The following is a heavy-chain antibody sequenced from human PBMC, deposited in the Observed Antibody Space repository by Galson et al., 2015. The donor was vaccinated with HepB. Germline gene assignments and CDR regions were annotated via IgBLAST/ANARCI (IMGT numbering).Heavy chain of an antibody. CDR2: VSGSGSGT. J-gene: IGHJ5*02. CDR3: ARDQRYYYDNSGYYHPRLGNWFDP. D-gene: IGHD3-22*01. CDR1: GFEFSMYS. Sequence: SLRLSCAASGFEFSMYSMNWVRQAPGKGLEWVAGVSGSGSGTYYADSVKGRFTISRDNSKDTVSLQLNSLRVEDTAIYYCARDQRYYYDNSGYYHPRLGNWFDPWGQGTLVTVSS. V-gene: IGHV3-23*01.